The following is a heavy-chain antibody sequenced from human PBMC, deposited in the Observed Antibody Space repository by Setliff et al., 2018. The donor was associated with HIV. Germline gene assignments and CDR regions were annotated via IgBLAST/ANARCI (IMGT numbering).Heavy chain of an antibody. CDR1: GGSFGVYR. D-gene: IGHD3-10*01. V-gene: IGHV4-4*07. Sequence: SETLSLTCTISGGSFGVYRWSWIRQSAGRGLEWIGRIDSSGTTDYKPSLKGRVAISVDTPRNQFSLRVTSVTAADTAVYFCARDRHSSGLGSYGPWGPGILVTVSA. CDR3: ARDRHSSGLGSYGP. J-gene: IGHJ5*02. CDR2: IDSSGTT.